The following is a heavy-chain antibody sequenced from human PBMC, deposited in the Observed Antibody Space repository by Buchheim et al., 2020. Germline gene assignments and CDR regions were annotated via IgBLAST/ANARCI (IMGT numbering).Heavy chain of an antibody. CDR1: GFTFSSYA. Sequence: ELQLLESGGGLVQPGGSLRLSCAASGFTFSSYAMSWVRQAPGKGLDWVATIRGSGGKTNYADSVRGRFTISRDNSKDTVYLQVNSLRAEDTAIYYCAKGHADTDYPFFDSWGQGTL. CDR2: IRGSGGKT. J-gene: IGHJ4*02. V-gene: IGHV3-23*01. CDR3: AKGHADTDYPFFDS. D-gene: IGHD3-16*01.